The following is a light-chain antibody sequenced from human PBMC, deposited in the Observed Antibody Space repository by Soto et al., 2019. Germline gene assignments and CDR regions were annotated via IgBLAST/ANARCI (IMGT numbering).Light chain of an antibody. V-gene: IGKV1-5*01. CDR1: QSISSW. CDR3: QHYNSYSLT. CDR2: DAS. Sequence: DTQMTQSPSTLSASLGEGVTSTCRASQSISSWLAWYQQKPGKAPKLLIYDASSLESGVPSRFSGSGSGTEFTLTISSLQPDDFATYYCQHYNSYSLTFGQGTKVDI. J-gene: IGKJ1*01.